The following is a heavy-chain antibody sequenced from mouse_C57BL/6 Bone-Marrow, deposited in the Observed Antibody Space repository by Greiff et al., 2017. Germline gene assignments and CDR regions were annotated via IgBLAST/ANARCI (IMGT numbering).Heavy chain of an antibody. J-gene: IGHJ2*01. CDR1: GFTFSDYY. D-gene: IGHD2-4*01. V-gene: IGHV5-12*01. Sequence: EVQLVESGGGLVQPGGSLKLSCAASGFTFSDYYMYWVRQTPEKRLEWVAYISNGGGSTYYPDTVKGRFTISRDNAKNTLYLQMSRLKSEDTAMXYCGRIYYDYDDGAYYFDYWGQGTTLTVSS. CDR2: ISNGGGST. CDR3: GRIYYDYDDGAYYFDY.